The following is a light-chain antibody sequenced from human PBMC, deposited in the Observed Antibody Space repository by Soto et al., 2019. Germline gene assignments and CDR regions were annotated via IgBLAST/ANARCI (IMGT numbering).Light chain of an antibody. V-gene: IGLV1-40*01. CDR2: GNT. Sequence: QSVLTQPPSVSGAPGQRVTISCTGGSSNIGAGYDVHWYQQLPGTAPKLLVSGNTNRPSGVPDRFSGSKSGTSASLAITGLQAEDEADYYCQSFDSCLSGWVFGGGTKLTVL. CDR3: QSFDSCLSGWV. J-gene: IGLJ3*02. CDR1: SSNIGAGYD.